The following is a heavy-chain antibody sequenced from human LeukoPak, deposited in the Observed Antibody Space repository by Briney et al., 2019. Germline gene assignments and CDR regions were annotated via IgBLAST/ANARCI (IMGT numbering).Heavy chain of an antibody. D-gene: IGHD5-12*01. CDR3: ARENSGYGY. CDR2: ISVGATTM. J-gene: IGHJ4*02. V-gene: IGHV3-48*02. Sequence: GGSLRLSCTASGFTFSIYSLNWVRQAPGKGLEWVSYISVGATTMSYADSVKGRFTISRDNAKNSLYLQMNSLRDEDTAVYYCARENSGYGYWGQGTLVTVSS. CDR1: GFTFSIYS.